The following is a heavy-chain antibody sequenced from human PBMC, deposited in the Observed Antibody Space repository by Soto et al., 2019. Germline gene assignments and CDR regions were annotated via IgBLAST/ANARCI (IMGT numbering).Heavy chain of an antibody. J-gene: IGHJ4*02. CDR2: ISAYNGNT. V-gene: IGHV1-18*01. CDR1: GYTFTSSG. Sequence: RASVKVSCKASGYTFTSSGISWVRQAPGQGLEWMGWISAYNGNTNYAQKLQGRVTMTTDTSTSTAYMELRSLRSDDTALYYCSRGYSSGWSVYYFDYWGQGTLVTVSS. D-gene: IGHD6-19*01. CDR3: SRGYSSGWSVYYFDY.